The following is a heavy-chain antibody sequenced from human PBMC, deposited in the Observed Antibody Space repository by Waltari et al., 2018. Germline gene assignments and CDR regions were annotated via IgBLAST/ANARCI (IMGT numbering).Heavy chain of an antibody. V-gene: IGHV3-21*01. Sequence: EVQLVESGGGLVKPGGSLRLSCAASGFTFSSYNMNWVRQAPGKGLGWVESISSSSSYTNYADSVKSRFTISRDNAKNSLYLQMNSLRAEYTAVYYCATGGWGFYFDYWGPGTLVTVSS. D-gene: IGHD7-27*01. CDR3: ATGGWGFYFDY. CDR2: ISSSSSYT. CDR1: GFTFSSYN. J-gene: IGHJ4*02.